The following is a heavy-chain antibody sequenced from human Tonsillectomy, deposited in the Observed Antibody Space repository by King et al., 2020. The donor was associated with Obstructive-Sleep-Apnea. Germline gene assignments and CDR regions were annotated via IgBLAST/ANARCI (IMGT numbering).Heavy chain of an antibody. D-gene: IGHD1-26*01. CDR2: INTKTGNP. J-gene: IGHJ4*02. CDR1: GYTFISNG. V-gene: IGHV7-4-1*01. Sequence: VQLVESESELRRPGASVNVSCRGSGYTFISNGRNWVLQAPGQGLEWMGWINTKTGNPTYAQAFTGRIVFSLDTSVTTAYRQIRSLQAEDTAVYFCARVQSGTTSFDYWGQGTLVTVSS. CDR3: ARVQSGTTSFDY.